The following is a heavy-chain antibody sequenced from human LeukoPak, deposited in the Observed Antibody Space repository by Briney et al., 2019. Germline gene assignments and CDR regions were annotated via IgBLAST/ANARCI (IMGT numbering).Heavy chain of an antibody. Sequence: GRSLRLPCAASGFTFSSYGMHWVRQAPGKGLEWVAVIWYDGSNKYYADSVKGRFTISRDNSKNTLYLQMNSLRAEDTAVYYCARDDDSSGYYIFDYWGQGTLVTVSS. CDR3: ARDDDSSGYYIFDY. V-gene: IGHV3-33*01. D-gene: IGHD3-22*01. CDR1: GFTFSSYG. CDR2: IWYDGSNK. J-gene: IGHJ4*02.